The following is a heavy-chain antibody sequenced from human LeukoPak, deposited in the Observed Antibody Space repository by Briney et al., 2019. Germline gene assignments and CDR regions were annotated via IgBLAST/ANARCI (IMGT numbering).Heavy chain of an antibody. CDR3: ARDYYDFWRD. CDR1: GGSISSSSYY. Sequence: SETLSLTCTVSGGSISSSSYYWGWIRQPPGKGLEWIGSIYYSGSTYYNPSLKSRVTISVDTSKNQFSLKLSSVTAADTAVYYCARDYYDFWRDWGQGTLVTVSS. V-gene: IGHV4-39*07. J-gene: IGHJ4*02. D-gene: IGHD3-3*01. CDR2: IYYSGST.